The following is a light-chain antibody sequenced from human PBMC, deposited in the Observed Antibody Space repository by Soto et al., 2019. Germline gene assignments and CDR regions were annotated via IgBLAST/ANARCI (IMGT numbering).Light chain of an antibody. CDR1: SSDVGGYNF. CDR2: EVT. V-gene: IGLV2-23*02. J-gene: IGLJ1*01. CDR3: CAEAGICTYV. Sequence: QSALTQPASVSGSPGQSITISCTRTSSDVGGYNFVSWYQQHPGKAPKVLIYEVTKRPSGVSNRFSGSKSGNTASLTISGLQADDEADYYCCAEAGICTYVFGTGTKVTVL.